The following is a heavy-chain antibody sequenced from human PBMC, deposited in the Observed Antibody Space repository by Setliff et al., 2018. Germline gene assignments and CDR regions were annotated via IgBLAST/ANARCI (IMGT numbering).Heavy chain of an antibody. CDR3: ARDGVGVPAIDYGMDV. Sequence: ASVKVSCKASGGTFSSYAITWVRQAPGQRLEWMGWINAGNGNTKYSQKFQGRVTITRDTSASTAYMELSSLRSEDTAVYYCARDGVGVPAIDYGMDVWGQGTTVTVSS. D-gene: IGHD2-2*01. V-gene: IGHV1-3*01. CDR1: GGTFSSYA. J-gene: IGHJ6*02. CDR2: INAGNGNT.